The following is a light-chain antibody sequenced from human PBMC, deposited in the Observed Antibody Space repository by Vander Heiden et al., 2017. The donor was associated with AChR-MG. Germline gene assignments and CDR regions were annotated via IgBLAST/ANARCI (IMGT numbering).Light chain of an antibody. CDR2: AAS. Sequence: DIQMTQSPSSLSASVGDRVTITCRASQGISNYLAWYQQKPGKVPKLLIYAASTLQSGVPSRFSGSGSGTDFTLTISSLQPEDVATYYCQKDNSSRFFGQGTKLEIK. V-gene: IGKV1-27*01. CDR1: QGISNY. J-gene: IGKJ2*01. CDR3: QKDNSSRF.